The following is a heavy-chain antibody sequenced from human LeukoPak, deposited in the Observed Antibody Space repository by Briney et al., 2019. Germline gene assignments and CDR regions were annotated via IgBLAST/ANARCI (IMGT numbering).Heavy chain of an antibody. CDR3: ARGGAPPYGSFDY. Sequence: PSETLSLTCTVSGGSISSYYWSWIRQPPGKGLEWIGYIYYSGSTNYNPSLKSRVTISVDTSKNQFSLKLSSVTAADTAVYYCARGGAPPYGSFDYWGQGTLVTVSS. V-gene: IGHV4-59*01. D-gene: IGHD4-17*01. CDR2: IYYSGST. J-gene: IGHJ4*02. CDR1: GGSISSYY.